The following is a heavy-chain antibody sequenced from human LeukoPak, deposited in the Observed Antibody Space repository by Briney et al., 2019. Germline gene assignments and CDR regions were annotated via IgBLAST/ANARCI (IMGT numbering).Heavy chain of an antibody. V-gene: IGHV1-2*02. D-gene: IGHD4-17*01. Sequence: ASVKVSCKASGYTFTGYYMHWARQAPGQGLEWMGWINPNSGGTNYAQKFQGRVTMTRDTSISTAYMELSRLRSDDTAVYYCARDDYGDSVGGAFDIWGQGTMVTVSS. CDR2: INPNSGGT. CDR3: ARDDYGDSVGGAFDI. CDR1: GYTFTGYY. J-gene: IGHJ3*02.